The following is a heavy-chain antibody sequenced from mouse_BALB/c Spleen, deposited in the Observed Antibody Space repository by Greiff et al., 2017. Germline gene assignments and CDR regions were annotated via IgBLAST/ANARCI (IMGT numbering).Heavy chain of an antibody. CDR1: GYAFTNYL. V-gene: IGHV1-54*03. J-gene: IGHJ4*01. D-gene: IGHD1-1*01. CDR2: INPGSGGT. CDR3: ARIYLSAMDY. Sequence: QVQLQQSGAELVRPGTSVKVSCKASGYAFTNYLIEWVKQRPGQGLEWIGVINPGSGGTNYNEKFKGKATLTADKSSSTAYMQLSSLTSDDSAVYFCARIYLSAMDYWGQGTSVTVSS.